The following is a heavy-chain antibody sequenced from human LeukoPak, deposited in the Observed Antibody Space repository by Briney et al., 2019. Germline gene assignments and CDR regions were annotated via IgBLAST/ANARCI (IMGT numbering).Heavy chain of an antibody. CDR1: GFTFSDYA. CDR2: ISGSGRTT. J-gene: IGHJ4*02. D-gene: IGHD3-22*01. Sequence: PGGSLRLSCAASGFTFSDYAVSWVRQAPGKGLEWVSGISGSGRTTYYAVSVRGRCVISRDNSKNTLFLQLNSLRAENTAVYFCAKLPNYHDSSTNYGWGQGTLVTVSS. V-gene: IGHV3-23*01. CDR3: AKLPNYHDSSTNYG.